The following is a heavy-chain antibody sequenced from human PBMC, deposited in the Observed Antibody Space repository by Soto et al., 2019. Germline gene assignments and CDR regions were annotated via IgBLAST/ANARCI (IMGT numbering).Heavy chain of an antibody. CDR1: GFSLSTSGLG. J-gene: IGHJ4*02. Sequence: QITLKESGPTLVRPTQTLTLTCTFSGFSLSTSGLGVGWIRQPQGKALEWLALIYWNDDKRYSPSLKARLTINKDTSKNQVVLTMTNMDPVDTATYYCAHRPSGWYLFDYWGQGTLFTVSS. V-gene: IGHV2-5*01. CDR2: IYWNDDK. CDR3: AHRPSGWYLFDY. D-gene: IGHD6-19*01.